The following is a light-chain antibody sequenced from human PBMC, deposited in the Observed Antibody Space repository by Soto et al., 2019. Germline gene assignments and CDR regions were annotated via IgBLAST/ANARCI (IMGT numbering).Light chain of an antibody. CDR3: HQYNAYPCT. CDR2: DAS. V-gene: IGKV1-5*01. Sequence: DIQMTQSPSTLSASVGDRVTIACRASQRVSRWLAWYQQKPGKAPKLLIYDASTLENGVASRLGGIVSGTEFAITINSLQPDQFTTYYCHQYNAYPCTF. J-gene: IGKJ4*02. CDR1: QRVSRW.